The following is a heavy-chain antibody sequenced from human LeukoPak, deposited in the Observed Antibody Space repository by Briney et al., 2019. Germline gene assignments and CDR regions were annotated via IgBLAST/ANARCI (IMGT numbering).Heavy chain of an antibody. V-gene: IGHV4-34*01. Sequence: PSETLSLTCAVYGGSFSGYYWSWIRQPPGKGLEWIGEINHSGSTNYNPSLKSRVTISVDTSKNQFSLKLSSVTAADTAVYYCARGLTMGAFDIWGQGTMVTVSP. CDR2: INHSGST. CDR1: GGSFSGYY. CDR3: ARGLTMGAFDI. J-gene: IGHJ3*02. D-gene: IGHD1-26*01.